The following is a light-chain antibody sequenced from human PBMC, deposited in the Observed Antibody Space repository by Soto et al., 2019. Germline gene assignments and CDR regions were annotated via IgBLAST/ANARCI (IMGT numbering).Light chain of an antibody. J-gene: IGKJ1*01. V-gene: IGKV1-5*03. CDR1: QSSSSW. CDR3: QQYNSYRT. Sequence: DIQMTQAPSTLSASVGDRVTITCRASQSSSSWLAWYQQKPGKAPKLLIYKASSLESGVPSRFSGSGSGTEFTLTISSLQPDDFATYYCQQYNSYRTFGQGNKGEIK. CDR2: KAS.